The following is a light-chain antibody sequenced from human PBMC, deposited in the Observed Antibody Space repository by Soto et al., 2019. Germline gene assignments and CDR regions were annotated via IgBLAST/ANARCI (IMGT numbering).Light chain of an antibody. CDR1: SSNIGANYD. CDR3: QSHDSKLDSVV. Sequence: QPVLTQPTSVSGAPGQTVTISCTGSSSNIGANYDVNWYQQLPGTAPKVLIYGNTIRPSGVPDRFSASKSGTSASLGIAGLQAEDEADYYCQSHDSKLDSVVFGGGTKVTVL. J-gene: IGLJ2*01. V-gene: IGLV1-40*01. CDR2: GNT.